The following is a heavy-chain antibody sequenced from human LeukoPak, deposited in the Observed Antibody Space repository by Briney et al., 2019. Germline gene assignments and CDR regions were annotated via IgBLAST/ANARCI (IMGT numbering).Heavy chain of an antibody. Sequence: GASVKVSCKASGGTFSGYAISWVRQAPGQGLEWMGRIIPILGIANYAQKFQGRVTITADKSTSTAYMELSSLRSEDTAVYYCSSSGVEEWQGLHFWGQGALVTVSS. CDR2: IIPILGIA. CDR1: GGTFSGYA. CDR3: SSSGVEEWQGLHF. V-gene: IGHV1-69*04. D-gene: IGHD3-3*01. J-gene: IGHJ4*02.